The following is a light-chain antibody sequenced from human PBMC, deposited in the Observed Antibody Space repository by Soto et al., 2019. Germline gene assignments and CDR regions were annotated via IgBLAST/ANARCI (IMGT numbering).Light chain of an antibody. Sequence: DIQMTQSPSTLSGSVGDRVTITCRASQTISSWLAWYQQKPGKAPKLLIYMASTLKSGVPSRFSGSGSGTEFTLTISSLQPDDFATYYCQHYNSYSEAFGQGNKVELK. CDR1: QTISSW. J-gene: IGKJ1*01. CDR2: MAS. V-gene: IGKV1-5*03. CDR3: QHYNSYSEA.